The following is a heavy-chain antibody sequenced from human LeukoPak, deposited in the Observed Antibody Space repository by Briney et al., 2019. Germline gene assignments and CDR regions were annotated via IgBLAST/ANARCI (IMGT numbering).Heavy chain of an antibody. CDR3: AKDSAWIQLRDWYYFDY. CDR2: ISGSGGST. Sequence: GGSLRLSCAASGFTFSSYAMSWVRQAPGKGLEWVSAISGSGGSTYYADSVKGRFTISRDNSKNTLYLQMNSLRAEDTAVYYYAKDSAWIQLRDWYYFDYWGQGTLVTVSS. V-gene: IGHV3-23*01. J-gene: IGHJ4*02. CDR1: GFTFSSYA. D-gene: IGHD5-18*01.